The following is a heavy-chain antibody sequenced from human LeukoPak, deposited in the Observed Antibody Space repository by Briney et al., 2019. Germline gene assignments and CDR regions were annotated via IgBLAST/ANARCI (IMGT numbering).Heavy chain of an antibody. D-gene: IGHD2-2*01. V-gene: IGHV4-39*07. CDR3: ASRAPAATTYFDY. CDR2: IYYSGST. Sequence: SETLSLTCTVSGGSISSSSYYWGWIRPPPGKGLEWIGSIYYSGSTYYNPSLKSRVTISVDTSKNQFSLKLSSVTAADTAVYYCASRAPAATTYFDYWGQGTLVTVSS. J-gene: IGHJ4*02. CDR1: GGSISSSSYY.